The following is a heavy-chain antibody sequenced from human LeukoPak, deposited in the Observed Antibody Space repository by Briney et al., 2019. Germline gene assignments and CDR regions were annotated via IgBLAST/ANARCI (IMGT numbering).Heavy chain of an antibody. J-gene: IGHJ4*02. CDR1: GFTFSKSA. D-gene: IGHD3-10*01. CDR2: IVVGSGKT. CDR3: QVYYYGSGREYYFDY. Sequence: GTSVKVSCKASGFTFSKSAVQWVRQARGQRLEWMGWIVVGSGKTNYTQKFQERVTITRDTSTRTTYMELSSLMSEDTAVYYCQVYYYGSGREYYFDYWGQGTLVTVSS. V-gene: IGHV1-58*01.